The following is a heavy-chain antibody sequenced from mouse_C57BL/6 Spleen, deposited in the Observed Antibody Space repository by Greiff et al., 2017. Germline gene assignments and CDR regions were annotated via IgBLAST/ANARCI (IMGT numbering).Heavy chain of an antibody. V-gene: IGHV1-55*01. CDR1: GYTFTSYW. CDR3: ARSWERDY. D-gene: IGHD4-1*01. Sequence: QVQLQQPGAELVKPGASVKMSCKASGYTFTSYWITWVKQRPGQGLEWIGDFYPGSGSTNYNEKFKSKATLTVDTSSSTAYMQLCSLAAEDSAVYYSARSWERDYWGQGTTRTVSS. CDR2: FYPGSGST. J-gene: IGHJ2*01.